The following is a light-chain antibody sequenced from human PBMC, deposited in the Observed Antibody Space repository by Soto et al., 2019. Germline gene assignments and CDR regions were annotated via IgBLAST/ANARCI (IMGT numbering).Light chain of an antibody. CDR1: QYVGTR. J-gene: IGKJ1*01. CDR3: HQRQSWPRT. CDR2: YTS. V-gene: IGKV3-11*01. Sequence: EVVLTQSPVTLSVSPGERATLSCRASQYVGTRLAWYQHKPGQAPRLLIYYTSNRATGIPARFSGSGSGTDFTLTINSLAPEDFAIYYCHQRQSWPRTFGQGTKVDIK.